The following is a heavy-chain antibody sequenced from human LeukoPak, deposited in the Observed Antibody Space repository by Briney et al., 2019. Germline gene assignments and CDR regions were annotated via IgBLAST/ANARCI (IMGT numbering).Heavy chain of an antibody. CDR1: GFPFISFD. CDR2: ISGSGDST. V-gene: IGHV3-23*01. CDR3: ATYRQVLLPFES. J-gene: IGHJ4*02. D-gene: IGHD2-8*02. Sequence: PGGSLRLSCAASGFPFISFDMNWVRQAPGKGLEWVSAISGSGDSTYYADSVRGRFTISRDNSKSTLSLQMNSLRAEDTAIYYCATYRQVLLPFESWGQGTLVTVSS.